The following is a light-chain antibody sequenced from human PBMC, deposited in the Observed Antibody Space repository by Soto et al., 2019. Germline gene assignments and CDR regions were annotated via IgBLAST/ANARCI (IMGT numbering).Light chain of an antibody. CDR3: CSYAGSSTSWV. J-gene: IGLJ3*02. V-gene: IGLV2-23*01. Sequence: QSVLTQPASVSGSPGQSITISCTGTSSDVGSYNLVSWYQQHPGKAPKLMIYEGSKRPSGVSNRFSGSKSGNTASLTISGLQAEDEADHYCCSYAGSSTSWVFGGGTKLTVL. CDR2: EGS. CDR1: SSDVGSYNL.